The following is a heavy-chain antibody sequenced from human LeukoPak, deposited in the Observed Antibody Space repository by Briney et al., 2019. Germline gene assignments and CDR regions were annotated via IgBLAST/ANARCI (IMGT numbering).Heavy chain of an antibody. Sequence: SETLSLTCTGSGGSIGSYYWSWIRQPPGKGLEWIGYIYYSGSTNYNPSLKSRVTISVDTSKNQFSLKLSSVTAADTAVYYCARVDGIGYCSSTSCLLFDPWGQGTLVTVSS. D-gene: IGHD2-2*01. V-gene: IGHV4-59*08. CDR1: GGSIGSYY. CDR2: IYYSGST. CDR3: ARVDGIGYCSSTSCLLFDP. J-gene: IGHJ5*02.